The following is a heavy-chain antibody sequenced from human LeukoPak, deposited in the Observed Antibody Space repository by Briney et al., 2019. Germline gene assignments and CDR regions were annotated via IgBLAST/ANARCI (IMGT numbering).Heavy chain of an antibody. J-gene: IGHJ6*03. CDR1: GFTFSDHY. V-gene: IGHV3-72*01. D-gene: IGHD3-3*01. Sequence: GGSLRISCAASGFTFSDHYMDWVRQAPGKGLEWVGRARNKAYNYITEYAASVKGRFTISRDDSENSLFLQMDSLKIEDTAVYYCARGSPNYDFWSGYYNPKRYYYMDVWGKGTTVTVSS. CDR3: ARGSPNYDFWSGYYNPKRYYYMDV. CDR2: ARNKAYNYIT.